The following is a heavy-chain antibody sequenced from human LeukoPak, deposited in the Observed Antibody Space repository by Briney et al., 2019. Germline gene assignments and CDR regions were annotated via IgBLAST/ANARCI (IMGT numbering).Heavy chain of an antibody. CDR2: IYSGGST. D-gene: IGHD3-3*01. CDR3: ARLANDFWSGYYSRDY. CDR1: GFTVSSNY. Sequence: GGSLRLSCAASGFTVSSNYMSWVRQAPGKGLEWVSVIYSGGSTYYADSVKGRFTISRDNSKNTLYLQMNSLRAEDTAVYYCARLANDFWSGYYSRDYWGQGTLVTVSS. V-gene: IGHV3-53*01. J-gene: IGHJ4*02.